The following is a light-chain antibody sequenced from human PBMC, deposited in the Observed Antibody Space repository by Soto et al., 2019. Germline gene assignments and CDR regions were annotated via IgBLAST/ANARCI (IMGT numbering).Light chain of an antibody. Sequence: QSALTQPPSASGSPGQSVTISCCGTSSDVGGYNYVSWYQQDPGKAPKLMIYEVSKRPSGVPNRFSGSKSGNTASLTVSGLQAEDEAHYYCSSYAGTNNYMIFGGGTKVTVL. CDR3: SSYAGTNNYMI. J-gene: IGLJ2*01. CDR2: EVS. V-gene: IGLV2-8*01. CDR1: SSDVGGYNY.